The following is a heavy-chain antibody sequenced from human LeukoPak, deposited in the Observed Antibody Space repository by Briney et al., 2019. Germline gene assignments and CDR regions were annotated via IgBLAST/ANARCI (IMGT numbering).Heavy chain of an antibody. V-gene: IGHV3-7*01. CDR1: GFTFSSYW. J-gene: IGHJ3*02. Sequence: GGSLRLSCAASGFTFSSYWVSWVRQAPGKGLEWVANIKQDGSEKYYVDSVKGRFTISRDNAKNSLYLQMNSLRAEDTAVYYCARDFDAIDAFDIWGQGTMVTVSS. CDR2: IKQDGSEK. CDR3: ARDFDAIDAFDI. D-gene: IGHD2/OR15-2a*01.